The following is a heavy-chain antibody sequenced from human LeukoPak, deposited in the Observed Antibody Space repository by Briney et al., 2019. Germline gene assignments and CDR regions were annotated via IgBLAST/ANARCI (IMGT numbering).Heavy chain of an antibody. CDR1: GGSISSSSDY. CDR3: AIDSSGWYDY. CDR2: MYYSGST. Sequence: SETLSLTCSVSGGSISSSSDYWGWSRQARGKGLEWIGSMYYSGSTYYSPSLKSRVTISVDPSKNQFSLKLSSVTAADTAVYYCAIDSSGWYDYWGQGTLVTVSS. V-gene: IGHV4-39*07. D-gene: IGHD6-19*01. J-gene: IGHJ4*02.